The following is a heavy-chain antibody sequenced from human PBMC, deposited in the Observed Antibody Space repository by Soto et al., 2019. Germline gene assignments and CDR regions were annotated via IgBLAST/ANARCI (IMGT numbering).Heavy chain of an antibody. D-gene: IGHD2-2*02. V-gene: IGHV3-30*18. CDR1: GFTFSSYG. CDR3: AKDGRPKVEGPSAIGAY. CDR2: ISYDGSNK. Sequence: VQLVESGGGVVQPGRSLRLSCAASGFTFSSYGMHWVRQAPGKGLEWVAGISYDGSNKYYADSVKGRFTISRDNSKNTLYLQKNSLRGEDTAVYYCAKDGRPKVEGPSAIGAYWGQGTLVTVSS. J-gene: IGHJ4*02.